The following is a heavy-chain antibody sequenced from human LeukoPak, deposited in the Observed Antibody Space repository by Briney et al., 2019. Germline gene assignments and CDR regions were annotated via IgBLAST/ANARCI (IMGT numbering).Heavy chain of an antibody. CDR3: ARAVGYGSGNFDY. CDR1: GGTFSSYA. CDR2: ISPIFGTA. D-gene: IGHD3-10*01. V-gene: IGHV1-69*13. J-gene: IGHJ4*02. Sequence: ASVKVSCKASGGTFSSYAISWVRQAPGQGLEWMGGISPIFGTANYAQKFQGRVTITADESTSTAYMELSSLRSEDTAVYYCARAVGYGSGNFDYWGQGTLVTVSS.